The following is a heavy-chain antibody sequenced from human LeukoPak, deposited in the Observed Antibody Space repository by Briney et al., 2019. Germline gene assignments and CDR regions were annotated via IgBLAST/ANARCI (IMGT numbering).Heavy chain of an antibody. CDR1: GFTFSSYG. CDR3: AKEGPTIFGVVIAPFDY. J-gene: IGHJ4*02. D-gene: IGHD3-3*01. V-gene: IGHV3-30*02. Sequence: GGPLRLSCAASGFTFSSYGMHWVRQAPCKGLEWVAFIRYDGSNKYYADSVKGRFTISRDNSKNTLYLQTNSLRAEDTAVYYCAKEGPTIFGVVIAPFDYWGQGTLVTVSS. CDR2: IRYDGSNK.